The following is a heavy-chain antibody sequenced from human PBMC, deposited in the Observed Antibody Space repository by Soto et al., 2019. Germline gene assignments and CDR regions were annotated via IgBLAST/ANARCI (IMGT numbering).Heavy chain of an antibody. CDR1: GFTFSRHA. Sequence: GSLRLSCEGSGFTFSRHALHWVRQAPGKGLEWVAVVSKDGSVKYWIESVKGRFTLSRDNSKNTVYLEMNSLRPEDTGVYYCVRSRSGAVADSFDLWGQGTLVTVSS. CDR3: VRSRSGAVADSFDL. J-gene: IGHJ4*02. D-gene: IGHD3-10*01. V-gene: IGHV3-30-3*01. CDR2: VSKDGSVK.